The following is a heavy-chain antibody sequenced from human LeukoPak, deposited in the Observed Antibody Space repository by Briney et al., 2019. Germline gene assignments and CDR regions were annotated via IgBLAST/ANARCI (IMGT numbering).Heavy chain of an antibody. CDR2: IIPIFGTA. V-gene: IGHV1-69*06. J-gene: IGHJ5*02. D-gene: IGHD2-2*01. Sequence: ASVKVSCKASGGTFSSYAISWVRQAPGQGLEWMGGIIPIFGTANYAQKFQGRVTITADKSTSTAYMELRSLRSDDTAVYYCARDRSAVVVPAAKWWFDPWGQGTLATVSS. CDR1: GGTFSSYA. CDR3: ARDRSAVVVPAAKWWFDP.